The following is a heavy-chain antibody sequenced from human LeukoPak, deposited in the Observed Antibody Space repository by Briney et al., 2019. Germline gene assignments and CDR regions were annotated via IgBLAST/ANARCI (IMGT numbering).Heavy chain of an antibody. Sequence: PSGTLSLTCAVSGYSITSGYYWGWIRQPPGKGLEWIGSIYHTGSTYYNPSLKSRVTISVDTSKNQFSLELSSVTAADTAVYYCARRHAFDIWGQGTMVTVSS. CDR2: IYHTGST. V-gene: IGHV4-38-2*01. CDR3: ARRHAFDI. J-gene: IGHJ3*02. CDR1: GYSITSGYY.